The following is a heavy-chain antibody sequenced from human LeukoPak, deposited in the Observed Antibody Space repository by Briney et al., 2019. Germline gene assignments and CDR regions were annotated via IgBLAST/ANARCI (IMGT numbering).Heavy chain of an antibody. J-gene: IGHJ5*02. V-gene: IGHV5-51*01. CDR3: ARLPRRGWFDP. Sequence: GESLKISCRGSGYSFTTYWIGWVRQMPGKGLEWMGIIYPGDSDTRYTPSFQGQVTMSADKSINTAYLQWSSLKASDTAMYYCARLPRRGWFDPWGQGTLVTVSS. CDR1: GYSFTTYW. CDR2: IYPGDSDT.